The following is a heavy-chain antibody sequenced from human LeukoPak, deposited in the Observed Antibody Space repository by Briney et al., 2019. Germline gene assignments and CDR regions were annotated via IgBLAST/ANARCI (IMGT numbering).Heavy chain of an antibody. V-gene: IGHV3-11*01. CDR2: ISSSGSTI. CDR1: GFTFSDYY. D-gene: IGHD6-19*01. J-gene: IGHJ4*02. Sequence: GGSLRLSCAASGFTFSDYYMSWIRQAPGKGLEWVSYISSSGSTIYYADSVKGRFTISRDNAKNSLYLQMNSLRAEDTAVYYCTVAGFQYYFDYWGQGTLVTVSS. CDR3: TVAGFQYYFDY.